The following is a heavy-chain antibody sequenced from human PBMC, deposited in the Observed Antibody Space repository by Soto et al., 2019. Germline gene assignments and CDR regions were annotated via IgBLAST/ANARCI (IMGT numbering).Heavy chain of an antibody. J-gene: IGHJ6*01. V-gene: IGHV5-51*01. CDR3: ERQRNAYSGIAV. CDR2: IFPCDSDA. Sequence: PGESLNTSFKASGYNFTNHLIVLVLQIPGKGLEWMGLIFPCDSDAVYSPSFQCQVTISARKSSSTGSLQWGSLGASESAIYYCERQRNAYSGIAVWGQGTTLTVSS. CDR1: GYNFTNHL.